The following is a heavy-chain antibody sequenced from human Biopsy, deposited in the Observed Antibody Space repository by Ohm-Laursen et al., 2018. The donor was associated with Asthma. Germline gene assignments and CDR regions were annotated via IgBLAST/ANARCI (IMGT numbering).Heavy chain of an antibody. Sequence: SVKVSCNSLGGTFNTYVIGWVRQAPGQGLEWMGGINSVFGTTTYPQKFQGRVTITADDSTSTVYMELSSLRSEGTAVYYCARKAGSCISRTCYSLDFWGQGTLVTVSS. CDR3: ARKAGSCISRTCYSLDF. J-gene: IGHJ4*02. V-gene: IGHV1-69*13. D-gene: IGHD2-2*01. CDR2: INSVFGTT. CDR1: GGTFNTYV.